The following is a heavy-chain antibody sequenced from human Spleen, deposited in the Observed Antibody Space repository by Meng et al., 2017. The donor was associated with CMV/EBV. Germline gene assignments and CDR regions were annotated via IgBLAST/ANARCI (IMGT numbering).Heavy chain of an antibody. V-gene: IGHV3-21*01. D-gene: IGHD3-3*01. CDR2: ISSSSSYI. CDR1: GFTFSSYS. J-gene: IGHJ6*02. CDR3: ARDVVGGGMDV. Sequence: GESLKISCAASGFTFSSYSMNWVRQAPGKGLEWVSSISSSSSYIYYADSVKGRFTISRDNAKNSLYLQMNSLRAEDTAVYYCARDVVGGGMDVWGQGTTVTVSS.